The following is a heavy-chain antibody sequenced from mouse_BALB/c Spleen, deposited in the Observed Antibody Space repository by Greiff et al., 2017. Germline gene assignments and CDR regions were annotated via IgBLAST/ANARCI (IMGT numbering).Heavy chain of an antibody. CDR2: IWSGGST. J-gene: IGHJ3*01. CDR3: ARNGGFAFTTWGFAY. V-gene: IGHV2-2*02. CDR1: GFSLTSYG. Sequence: QVQLKQSGPGLVQPSQSLSITCTVSGFSLTSYGVHWVRQSPGKGLEWLGVIWSGGSTDYNAAFISRLSISKDNSKSQVFFKMNSLQANDTAIYYCARNGGFAFTTWGFAYWGQGTLVTVSA. D-gene: IGHD2-12*01.